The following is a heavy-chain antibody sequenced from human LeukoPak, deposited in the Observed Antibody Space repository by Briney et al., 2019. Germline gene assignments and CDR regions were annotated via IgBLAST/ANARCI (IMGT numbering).Heavy chain of an antibody. CDR3: AKPNRNYYYYYYMDV. CDR2: ISYDGSNK. J-gene: IGHJ6*03. CDR1: GFTFSSYG. Sequence: GGSLRLSCAASGFTFSSYGMHWVRQAPGKGLEWVAVISYDGSNKYYADSVKGRFTISRDNSKNTLYLQMNSLRAEDTAVYYCAKPNRNYYYYYYMDVWGKGTTVTVSS. D-gene: IGHD2/OR15-2a*01. V-gene: IGHV3-30*18.